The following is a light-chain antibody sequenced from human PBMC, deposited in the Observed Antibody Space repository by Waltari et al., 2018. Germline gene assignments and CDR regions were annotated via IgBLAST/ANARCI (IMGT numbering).Light chain of an antibody. Sequence: IVLTQSPGTLSLSPGERATLSRRASQSVSIYLAWYQQKPGQAPRLLVYHTSTRAASIPDRFSGSGSGTDFSLTIIGLEPEDFALYYCQHYKSFPVSFGQGPRVEIK. V-gene: IGKV3-20*01. CDR2: HTS. J-gene: IGKJ1*01. CDR3: QHYKSFPVS. CDR1: QSVSIY.